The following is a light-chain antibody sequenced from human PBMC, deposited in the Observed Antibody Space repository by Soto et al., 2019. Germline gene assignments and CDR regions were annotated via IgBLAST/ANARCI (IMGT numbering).Light chain of an antibody. CDR1: QTVGNN. CDR3: HEYACWPPWK. CDR2: GAS. J-gene: IGKJ1*01. V-gene: IGKV3-15*01. Sequence: ELVIAESAATVDVARRGRANLSSRASQTVGNNLAGYQHRPGQAPRLLIYGASTRATGITARFSGSVSRKEFTLIIRRLQYEDSAVYSCHEYACWPPWKWGEGTKVDIK.